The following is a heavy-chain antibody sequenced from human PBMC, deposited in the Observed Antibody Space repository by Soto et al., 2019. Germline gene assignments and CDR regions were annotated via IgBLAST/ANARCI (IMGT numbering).Heavy chain of an antibody. V-gene: IGHV4-39*01. CDR3: ARLSGTRGLIDF. CDR2: IYFSGST. Sequence: PSETLSLTCAVSGGSISSSSYYWGWIRQPPGKGLEWIVSIYFSGSTYYNPSLKSRVTSSIDTSKNQFSLNLNSVTAADTAVYYCARLSGTRGLIDFWGQGTLVTVSS. J-gene: IGHJ4*02. CDR1: GGSISSSSYY. D-gene: IGHD3-10*01.